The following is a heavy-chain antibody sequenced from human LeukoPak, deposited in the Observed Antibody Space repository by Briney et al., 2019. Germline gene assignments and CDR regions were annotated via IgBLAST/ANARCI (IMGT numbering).Heavy chain of an antibody. CDR1: GFTFSSNA. Sequence: GGSLRLSCAASGFTFSSNAMSWVRQAPGKGLEWVSDISGSGGSTYYADPVKGRFTISRDNSKNTLYLQMNSLRAEDAAVYYCAGDGPAVPGQSRAFDVWGQGTMVTVSS. CDR2: ISGSGGST. D-gene: IGHD3-10*01. CDR3: AGDGPAVPGQSRAFDV. J-gene: IGHJ3*01. V-gene: IGHV3-23*01.